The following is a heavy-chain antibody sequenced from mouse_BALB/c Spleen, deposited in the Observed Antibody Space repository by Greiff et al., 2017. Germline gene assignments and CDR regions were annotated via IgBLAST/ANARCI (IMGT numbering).Heavy chain of an antibody. CDR1: GFTFTDYY. CDR3: ARDNRYAPYAMDY. D-gene: IGHD2-14*01. J-gene: IGHJ4*01. V-gene: IGHV7-3*02. CDR2: IRNKANGYTT. Sequence: EVQGVESGGGLVQPGGSLRLSCATSGFTFTDYYMSWVRQPPGKALEWLGFIRNKANGYTTEYSASVKGRFTISRDNSQSILYLQMNTLRAEVSATYYCARDNRYAPYAMDYWGQGTSVTVSS.